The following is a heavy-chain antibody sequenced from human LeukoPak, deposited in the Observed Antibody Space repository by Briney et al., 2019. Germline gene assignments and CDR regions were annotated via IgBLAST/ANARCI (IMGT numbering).Heavy chain of an antibody. Sequence: SETLSLTCTVSGGSISRGGQYWGRIRQPPGKGLKWIGNIYYSGYTTYSPSLRSRVTISVDTSKNQFSLKLSSVTAADTAVYYCARETSQKGAHYMDVWGKGTTITISS. D-gene: IGHD3-16*01. CDR1: GGSISRGGQY. CDR2: IYYSGYT. V-gene: IGHV4-61*08. CDR3: ARETSQKGAHYMDV. J-gene: IGHJ6*03.